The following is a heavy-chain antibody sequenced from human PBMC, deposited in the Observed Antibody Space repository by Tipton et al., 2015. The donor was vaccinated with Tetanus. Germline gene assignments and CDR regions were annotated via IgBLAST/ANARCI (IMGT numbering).Heavy chain of an antibody. CDR1: GHTFTNFV. J-gene: IGHJ6*02. V-gene: IGHV1-18*01. CDR2: ITIYSGNT. CDR3: ARDGVSDSDDGRKYYSSAMDV. D-gene: IGHD2/OR15-2a*01. Sequence: QSGAEVKKSGASVTVSCKASGHTFTNFVISWVRQAPGQGLEWMGRITIYSGNTNFAQRFQCRVTMTTDTSTSTVYMELRSLRSDDTVVYFSARDGVSDSDDGRKYYSSAMDVWGQGPTVTVS.